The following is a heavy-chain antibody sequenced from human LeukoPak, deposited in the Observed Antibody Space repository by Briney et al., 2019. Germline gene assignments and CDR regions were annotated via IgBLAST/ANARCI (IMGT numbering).Heavy chain of an antibody. Sequence: GASLKISCKGSGYSFTSYWITWVRQVPGKVLEWMGMIDPRASYTNHYSPSFQGHVTISADKSISTAYLKWSSLKASDTAIYYCARLFTYYDTSGYYYWGQGTLVTVSS. CDR2: IDPRASYT. CDR3: ARLFTYYDTSGYYY. V-gene: IGHV5-10-1*01. D-gene: IGHD3-22*01. J-gene: IGHJ4*02. CDR1: GYSFTSYW.